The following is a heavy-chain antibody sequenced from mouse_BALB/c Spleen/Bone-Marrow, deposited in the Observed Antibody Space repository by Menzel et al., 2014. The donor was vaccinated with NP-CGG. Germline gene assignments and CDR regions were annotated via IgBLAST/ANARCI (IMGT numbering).Heavy chain of an antibody. CDR3: ARSLLRADY. CDR1: GYTFTRYV. D-gene: IGHD1-1*01. Sequence: VQLQQPGPELVKPGALVKMSCKASGYTFTRYVMYWVKQKPGQGLEWIGYINPYNDGTKYNEKFKGKATLTSDKSSSTAYMELSSLTSEDSAVYYCARSLLRADYWGQGTSVTVSS. J-gene: IGHJ4*01. V-gene: IGHV1-14*01. CDR2: INPYNDGT.